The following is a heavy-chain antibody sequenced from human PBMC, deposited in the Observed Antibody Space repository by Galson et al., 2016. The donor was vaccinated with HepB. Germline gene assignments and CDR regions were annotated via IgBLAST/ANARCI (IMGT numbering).Heavy chain of an antibody. D-gene: IGHD1-1*01. CDR3: ARGRETNWYGKFDY. Sequence: SLRLSCAASGITFSRHVMHWVRQAPGKGLEWVAFIWYDGSKKYYGTSVEGRFTISRDNSKNTLYLHMNSLRVEDTAVYYCARGRETNWYGKFDYWGQEPRSPSP. V-gene: IGHV3-33*01. CDR1: GITFSRHV. J-gene: IGHJ4*01. CDR2: IWYDGSKK.